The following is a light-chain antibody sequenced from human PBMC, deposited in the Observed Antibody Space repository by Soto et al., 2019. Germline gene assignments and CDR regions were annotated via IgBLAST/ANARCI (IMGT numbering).Light chain of an antibody. CDR3: QSYDSSQSGWV. CDR1: TFD. Sequence: QSVLTQPPSVSGAPGQTVTISCTGATFDVHWYQQFPGAAPIVLIYGNTNRPSGVPDRFSGSKSGTSASLAIAGLQAEDEGDYYCQSYDSSQSGWVFGGGTKLNVL. CDR2: GNT. J-gene: IGLJ3*02. V-gene: IGLV1-40*01.